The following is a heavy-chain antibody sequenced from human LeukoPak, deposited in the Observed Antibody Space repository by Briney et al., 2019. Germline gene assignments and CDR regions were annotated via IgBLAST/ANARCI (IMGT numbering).Heavy chain of an antibody. CDR2: IWSDGTNQ. Sequence: GGSLRLSCAAAGFTFDHYGMHWVRQAPGKGLEWVAVIWSDGTNQYYADSVKGRFTISRDDSGSTVYLQMSSLRPEDTGVYYCARDAQRGFDYSNSLEYWGQGTPVTVST. D-gene: IGHD4-11*01. CDR3: ARDAQRGFDYSNSLEY. V-gene: IGHV3-33*01. J-gene: IGHJ4*02. CDR1: GFTFDHYG.